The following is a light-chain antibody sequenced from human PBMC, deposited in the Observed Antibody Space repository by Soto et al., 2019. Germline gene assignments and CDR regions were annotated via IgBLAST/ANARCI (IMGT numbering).Light chain of an antibody. CDR1: QRISSY. J-gene: IGKJ4*01. CDR3: QQSYSTPA. V-gene: IGKV1-39*01. Sequence: DIQMTQSPSSLSASVGDRVTITCRASQRISSYLNWYQQKPGKAPKLLIYYASSLQSGGPARFSGSRSGTDVPPNITSLHHEEFGSYSWQQSYSTPAFGAGNKLEIK. CDR2: YAS.